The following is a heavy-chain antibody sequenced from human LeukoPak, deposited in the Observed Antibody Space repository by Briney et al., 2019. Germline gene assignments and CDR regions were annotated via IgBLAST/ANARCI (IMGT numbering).Heavy chain of an antibody. CDR1: GGSINSYH. V-gene: IGHV4-59*01. J-gene: IGHJ4*02. Sequence: SETLSLTCTVSGGSINSYHWSWIRQPPGKGLEWIGYIYYSGSTHYSPSLKSRVTISVDTSKNQFSLRLSSVTAADTAVYYCARDGGGKYYVDYWGQGNRVTVSS. CDR3: ARDGGGKYYVDY. D-gene: IGHD3-16*01. CDR2: IYYSGST.